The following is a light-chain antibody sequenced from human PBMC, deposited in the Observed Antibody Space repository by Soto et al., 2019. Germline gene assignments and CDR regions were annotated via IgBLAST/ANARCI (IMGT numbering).Light chain of an antibody. CDR3: AAWDDILDGYV. CDR2: NNE. CDR1: TSNIGSNN. J-gene: IGLJ1*01. Sequence: QSVLTQPPSASGTPGQRVTVSCSGSTSNIGSNNVNWYQQSPGAAPELLIYNNELRPSGVPDRFSASKSGTSASLAISGLQSDDEADFYCAAWDDILDGYVFGPGTKLTVL. V-gene: IGLV1-44*01.